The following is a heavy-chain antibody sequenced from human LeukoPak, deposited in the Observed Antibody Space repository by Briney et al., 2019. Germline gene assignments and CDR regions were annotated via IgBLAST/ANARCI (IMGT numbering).Heavy chain of an antibody. V-gene: IGHV3-48*01. J-gene: IGHJ4*02. CDR2: ISSSGSTM. D-gene: IGHD3-10*01. Sequence: GGSLRLSCAASRFTFSDFSMNWVRQAPGKGLEWVSSISSSGSTMYYADSVKGRFTISRDNAKNSLYLQMNSLRAEDTAVYYCGEGRKGAWSPNYWGQGTLVTVSS. CDR3: GEGRKGAWSPNY. CDR1: RFTFSDFS.